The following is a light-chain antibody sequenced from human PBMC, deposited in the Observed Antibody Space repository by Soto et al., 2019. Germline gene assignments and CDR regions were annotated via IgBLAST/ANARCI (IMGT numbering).Light chain of an antibody. J-gene: IGKJ3*01. CDR3: HQYKTYPFT. CDR1: QGITTY. CDR2: AAS. Sequence: DIQTTQSPSSLSASVGDRVTITCLASQGITTYLAWFQQKPGKAPKSRIYAASSLQSGVPSKFSGSGSGTDFAHNVSSLQPEDFATYYCHQYKTYPFTFGHGTKVDIK. V-gene: IGKV1-16*02.